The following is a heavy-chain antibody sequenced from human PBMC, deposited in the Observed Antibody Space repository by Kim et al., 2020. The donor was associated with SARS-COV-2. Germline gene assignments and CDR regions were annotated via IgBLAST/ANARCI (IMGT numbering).Heavy chain of an antibody. Sequence: GGSLRLSCEASAFTFSTFGMNWVRQAPGKGPEWVSYISGSSETILYADSVKGRFTISRDNAKNSLYLQMYSLRDEDTALYYCVRGQQQLDNWLDPWGQGTLVTVSS. CDR1: AFTFSTFG. CDR3: VRGQQQLDNWLDP. J-gene: IGHJ5*02. D-gene: IGHD6-13*01. CDR2: ISGSSETI. V-gene: IGHV3-48*02.